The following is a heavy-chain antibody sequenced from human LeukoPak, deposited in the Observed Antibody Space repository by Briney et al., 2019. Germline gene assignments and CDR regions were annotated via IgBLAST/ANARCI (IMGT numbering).Heavy chain of an antibody. D-gene: IGHD6-19*01. V-gene: IGHV3-30*04. Sequence: GGSLRLSCAASGFTFSIYAMTWVRQAPGKGLEWVAVISYDGSNKYYADSVKGRFTISRDNSKNTLYLQMNSLRAEDTAVYYCAKDSQWLVGTFDYWGQGTLVTVSS. J-gene: IGHJ4*02. CDR3: AKDSQWLVGTFDY. CDR1: GFTFSIYA. CDR2: ISYDGSNK.